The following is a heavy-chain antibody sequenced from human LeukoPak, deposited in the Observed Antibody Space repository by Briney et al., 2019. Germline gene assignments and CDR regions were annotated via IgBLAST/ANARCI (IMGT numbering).Heavy chain of an antibody. J-gene: IGHJ3*02. Sequence: GGSLRLSCAVSGFTFSSYGMSWVRQAPGKGLEWVSGVSGSGGTTYYADSVKGRFTISRDNSKNTLYLQMNSLRAEDTAVYYCAKDELGSGSYDAFDIWGQGTMVTVSS. V-gene: IGHV3-23*01. D-gene: IGHD1-26*01. CDR1: GFTFSSYG. CDR3: AKDELGSGSYDAFDI. CDR2: VSGSGGTT.